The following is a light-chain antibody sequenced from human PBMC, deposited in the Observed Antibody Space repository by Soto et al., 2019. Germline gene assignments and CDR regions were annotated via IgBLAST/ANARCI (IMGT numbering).Light chain of an antibody. CDR3: CSYAGSSTLYV. Sequence: QSVLTQPASVSGSPGQSITISCTGTSSDVGSYNLVSWYQQHPGKAPKLVIYEGSKRPSGVSNRFSGSKSGNTASLTISGLQAEDEADYYCCSYAGSSTLYVFGTGTKGTVL. CDR1: SSDVGSYNL. J-gene: IGLJ1*01. CDR2: EGS. V-gene: IGLV2-23*01.